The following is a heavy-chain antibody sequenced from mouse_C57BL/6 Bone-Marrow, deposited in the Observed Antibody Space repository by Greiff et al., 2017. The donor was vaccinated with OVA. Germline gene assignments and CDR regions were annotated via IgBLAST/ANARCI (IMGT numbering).Heavy chain of an antibody. J-gene: IGHJ1*03. CDR3: ARDGFHYYGSSYRYFDV. V-gene: IGHV5-4*01. D-gene: IGHD1-1*01. CDR2: ISDGGSYT. CDR1: GFTFSSYA. Sequence: EVNLVESGGGLVKPGGSLKLSCAASGFTFSSYAMSWVRQTPEKRLEWVATISDGGSYTYYPDNVKGRFTISRDNAKNNLYLQMSHLKSEDTAMYYCARDGFHYYGSSYRYFDVWGTGTTVTVSS.